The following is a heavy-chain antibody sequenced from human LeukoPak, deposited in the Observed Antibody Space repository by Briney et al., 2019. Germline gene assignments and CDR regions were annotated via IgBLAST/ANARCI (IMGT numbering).Heavy chain of an antibody. J-gene: IGHJ5*02. CDR1: GGSISSYY. D-gene: IGHD1-1*01. CDR3: AREGTAGTNLNRFDP. CDR2: ISYSGST. Sequence: PSETLSLTCTVSGGSISSYYWSWIRQPPGKGLEWIGYISYSGSTNFNPSLKSRVTISVDTSKNQFSLKLSSVTAADTAVYYCAREGTAGTNLNRFDPWGQGTLVTVSS. V-gene: IGHV4-59*01.